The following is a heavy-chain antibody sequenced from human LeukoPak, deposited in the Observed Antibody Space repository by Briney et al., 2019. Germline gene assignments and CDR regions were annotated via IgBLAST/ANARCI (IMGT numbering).Heavy chain of an antibody. CDR1: GGSISSGDYY. CDR2: IYYSGST. D-gene: IGHD2-21*02. Sequence: PSETLSLTCTVSGGSISSGDYYWSWIRQPPGKGLEWIGYIYYSGSTKYNPSLKSRVTISVDTSKNQFSLNVSSVTAADTAVYYCARHDSVVYYGMDVWGQGTTVTVSS. J-gene: IGHJ6*02. CDR3: ARHDSVVYYGMDV. V-gene: IGHV4-30-4*01.